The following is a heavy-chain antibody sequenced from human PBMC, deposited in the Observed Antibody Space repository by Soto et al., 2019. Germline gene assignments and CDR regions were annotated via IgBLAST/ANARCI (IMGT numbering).Heavy chain of an antibody. CDR3: ARHQLYAALPSWFDP. CDR1: GFTFSSYW. D-gene: IGHD2-8*01. J-gene: IGHJ5*02. CDR2: IKQDGSEK. V-gene: IGHV3-7*01. Sequence: EVQLVESGGGLVQPGGSLRLSCAASGFTFSSYWMSWVRQAPGKGLEWVANIKQDGSEKYYVDSVKGRFTISRDNAKNSLYLQMNSLRAEDTAVYYCARHQLYAALPSWFDPWGQGTLVTVSS.